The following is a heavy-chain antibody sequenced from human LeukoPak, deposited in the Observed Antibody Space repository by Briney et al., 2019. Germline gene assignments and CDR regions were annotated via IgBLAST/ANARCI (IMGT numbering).Heavy chain of an antibody. CDR3: ARDGDGYNSPRLGFDY. J-gene: IGHJ4*02. CDR2: IIPIFGTA. Sequence: ASVKVSCKASGGTFSSYAISWVRQAPGQGLEWMGGIIPIFGTANYAQKFQGRVTFTADESTSTAYMELSSLRSEDTAVYYCARDGDGYNSPRLGFDYWGQGTLVTVSS. CDR1: GGTFSSYA. D-gene: IGHD5-24*01. V-gene: IGHV1-69*13.